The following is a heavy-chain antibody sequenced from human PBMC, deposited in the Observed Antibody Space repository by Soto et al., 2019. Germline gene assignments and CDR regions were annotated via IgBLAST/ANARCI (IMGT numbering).Heavy chain of an antibody. J-gene: IGHJ5*02. Sequence: QVQLQESGPGLVKPSQTLSLTCTVSGGSISSGGYYWNWIRQHPGKGLEWIGYIYYIGSTYYNPSLKSRVTISLDTSKNQVSLRLSAVTAGDTAVYYFARSVFPWGQGTLVTVSS. CDR1: GGSISSGGYY. CDR3: ARSVFP. V-gene: IGHV4-31*03. CDR2: IYYIGST.